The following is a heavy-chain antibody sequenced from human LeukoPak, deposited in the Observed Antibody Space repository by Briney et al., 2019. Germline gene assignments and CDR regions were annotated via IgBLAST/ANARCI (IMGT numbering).Heavy chain of an antibody. CDR1: GFTFSSYG. V-gene: IGHV3-33*06. Sequence: GGSLRLSCAASGFTFSSYGMHWVRQAPGKGLEWVAVIWYDGSNKYYADSVKGRFTISRDNSKNTLYLQMNSLRAEDTAVYYCAKGQTPYYYYYGMDVWGQGTTVTVSS. CDR2: IWYDGSNK. J-gene: IGHJ6*02. CDR3: AKGQTPYYYYYGMDV.